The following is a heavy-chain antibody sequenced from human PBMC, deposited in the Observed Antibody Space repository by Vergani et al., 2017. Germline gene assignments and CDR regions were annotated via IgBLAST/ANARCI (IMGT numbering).Heavy chain of an antibody. Sequence: QVQLVESGGGVVQTGRSLRLSCAASGFTFSSYGMHWVRQAPGKGLEWVAVIWYDGSNKYYADSVKGRFTISRDNSKNTLYLQMNSLRAEDTAVYYCAGDTKGIFNWFDPWGQGTLVTVSS. J-gene: IGHJ5*02. CDR2: IWYDGSNK. CDR1: GFTFSSYG. D-gene: IGHD3-3*01. V-gene: IGHV3-33*01. CDR3: AGDTKGIFNWFDP.